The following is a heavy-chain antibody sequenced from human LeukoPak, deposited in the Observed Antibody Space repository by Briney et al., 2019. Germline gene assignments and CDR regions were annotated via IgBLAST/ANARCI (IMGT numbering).Heavy chain of an antibody. V-gene: IGHV1-2*06. CDR2: INPNSGGT. CDR1: GYTFTGYY. D-gene: IGHD2-15*01. J-gene: IGHJ4*02. Sequence: ASVKVSCKASGYTFTGYYMHWVRQAPGQGLEWMRRINPNSGGTNYAQKFQGRVTMTRDTSISTAYMELSRLRSDDTAVYYCARVPSFKLGYCSGGSCYPFDYWGQGTLVTVSS. CDR3: ARVPSFKLGYCSGGSCYPFDY.